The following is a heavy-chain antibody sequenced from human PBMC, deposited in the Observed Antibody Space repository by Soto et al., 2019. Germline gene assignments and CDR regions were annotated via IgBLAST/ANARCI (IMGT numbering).Heavy chain of an antibody. V-gene: IGHV1-69*06. CDR3: ARARAPYSSSWYAYFDY. J-gene: IGHJ4*02. D-gene: IGHD6-13*01. CDR1: GGTFSSYA. CDR2: IIPIFGTA. Sequence: QVQLVQSGAEVKKPGSSVKVSCEASGGTFSSYAISWVRQAPGQGLEWMGGIIPIFGTANYAQKFQGRVTITADKSTSTAYMELSSLRSEDTAVYYCARARAPYSSSWYAYFDYWCQGTLVTVSS.